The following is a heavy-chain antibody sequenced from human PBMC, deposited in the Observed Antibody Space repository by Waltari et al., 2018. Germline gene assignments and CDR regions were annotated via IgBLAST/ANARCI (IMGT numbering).Heavy chain of an antibody. D-gene: IGHD6-13*01. V-gene: IGHV1-18*01. CDR2: ISAYNGNT. CDR3: ARGIAAARKAKGGDY. CDR1: GYTFTSYG. Sequence: PGASVKVSCKASGYTFTSYGISWVRQAPGQGLEWMGWISAYNGNTNYAQKLQGRVTMTTDTSTSTAYMELRSLRSDDTAVYYCARGIAAARKAKGGDYWGQGTLVTVSS. J-gene: IGHJ4*02.